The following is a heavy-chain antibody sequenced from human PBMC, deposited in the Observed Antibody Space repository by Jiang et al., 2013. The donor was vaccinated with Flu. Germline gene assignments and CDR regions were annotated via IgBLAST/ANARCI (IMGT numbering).Heavy chain of an antibody. J-gene: IGHJ6*03. D-gene: IGHD6-13*01. CDR2: VDPEDGET. CDR1: GYTFIDYN. Sequence: GYTFIDYNLHWVQQAPGKGPEWMGLVDPEDGETKYAKKFQGRVTLTADMSTDTAYMELSSLRSEDTAVYYCATDQKVSDIEATGPYNYYYMAFWGKGTTVIVS. V-gene: IGHV1-69-2*01. CDR3: ATDQKVSDIEATGPYNYYYMAF.